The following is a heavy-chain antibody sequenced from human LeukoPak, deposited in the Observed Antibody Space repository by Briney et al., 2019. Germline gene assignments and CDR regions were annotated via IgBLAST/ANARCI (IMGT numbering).Heavy chain of an antibody. D-gene: IGHD3-9*01. Sequence: GGSLRLSCATSGFSFTDYPMNWVRQAPGKGLEGISNIRTTSEGAKYAYYADSVKGRVTISKDDGKNTLYLHMNSLRDDDTAVYYCATDQRYAFDYWGQGILVTVSS. CDR1: GFSFTDYP. J-gene: IGHJ4*02. CDR3: ATDQRYAFDY. CDR2: IRTTSEGAKYA. V-gene: IGHV3-48*02.